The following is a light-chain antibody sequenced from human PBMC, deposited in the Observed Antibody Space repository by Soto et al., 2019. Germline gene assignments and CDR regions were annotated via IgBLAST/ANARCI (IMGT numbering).Light chain of an antibody. J-gene: IGKJ1*01. CDR2: GAS. CDR1: QSVSSSY. CDR3: QQYDKWPRT. V-gene: IGKV3D-15*01. Sequence: ELVMTQSPATLSVSPGEGATLSCRAIQSVSSSYLAWYQQKPGQAPRLLIYGASSRATGIPDRFSGSGSGAEYTLTISSLQSEDFAVYYCQQYDKWPRTFGQGTKVDNK.